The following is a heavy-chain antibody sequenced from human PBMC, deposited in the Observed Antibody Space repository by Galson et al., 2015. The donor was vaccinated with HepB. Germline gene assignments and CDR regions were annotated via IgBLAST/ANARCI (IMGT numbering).Heavy chain of an antibody. CDR3: ARGAADLGYCSSTSCYPSEYFQH. Sequence: SVKVSCKASGYTFTSYDINWVRQATGQGLEWMGWMNPNSGNTGYAQKFQGRVTMTRNTSISTAYMELSSLRSEDTAVYYCARGAADLGYCSSTSCYPSEYFQHWGQGTLVTVSS. V-gene: IGHV1-8*01. CDR1: GYTFTSYD. D-gene: IGHD2-2*01. CDR2: MNPNSGNT. J-gene: IGHJ1*01.